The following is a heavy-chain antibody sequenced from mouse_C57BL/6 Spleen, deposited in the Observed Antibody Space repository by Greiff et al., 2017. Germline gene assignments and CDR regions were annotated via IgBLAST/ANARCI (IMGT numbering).Heavy chain of an antibody. Sequence: EVQLQQSGPGLVKPSQSLSLTCSVTGYSITSGYYWNWIRQFPGNKLEWRGYISYDGSNNYNPSLKNRISITRDTSTNQFFLKLNSVTTEDTATYYCARGGTYYSNLSYWYFDVWGTGTTVTVSS. CDR1: GYSITSGYY. CDR3: ARGGTYYSNLSYWYFDV. CDR2: ISYDGSN. J-gene: IGHJ1*03. D-gene: IGHD2-5*01. V-gene: IGHV3-6*01.